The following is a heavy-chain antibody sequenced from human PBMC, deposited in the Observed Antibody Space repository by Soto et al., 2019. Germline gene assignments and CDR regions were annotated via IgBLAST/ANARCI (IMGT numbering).Heavy chain of an antibody. D-gene: IGHD6-6*01. J-gene: IGHJ4*02. CDR2: IYYSGST. CDR1: GGSISSYY. CDR3: ARALSSSAYSSSSRGLLDY. Sequence: SETLSLTCTVSGGSISSYYWSWIRQPPGKGLEWIGYIYYSGSTNYNPSLKSRVTISVDTSKNQFSLKLSSVTAADTAVYYCARALSSSAYSSSSRGLLDYWGQGTLVTVSS. V-gene: IGHV4-59*01.